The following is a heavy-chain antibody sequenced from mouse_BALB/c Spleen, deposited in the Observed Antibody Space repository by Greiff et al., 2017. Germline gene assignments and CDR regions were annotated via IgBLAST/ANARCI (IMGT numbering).Heavy chain of an antibody. CDR1: GYTFTSYV. CDR2: INPYNDGT. CDR3: ARRVYYYGSSPGYAMDY. D-gene: IGHD1-1*01. V-gene: IGHV1-14*01. Sequence: EVQLQQPGPELVKPGASVKMSCKASGYTFTSYVMHWVKQKPGQGLEWIGYINPYNDGTKYNEKFKGKATLTSDKSSSTVYMELSSLTSEDSAVYYCARRVYYYGSSPGYAMDYWGQGTSVTVSS. J-gene: IGHJ4*01.